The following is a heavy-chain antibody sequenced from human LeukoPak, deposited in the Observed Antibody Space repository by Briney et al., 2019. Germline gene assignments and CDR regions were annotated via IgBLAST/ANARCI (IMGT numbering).Heavy chain of an antibody. D-gene: IGHD3-22*01. CDR3: ARWGGVISSFDS. J-gene: IGHJ4*02. V-gene: IGHV4-59*12. CDR1: GGSISSYY. Sequence: SETLSLTCTVSGGSISSYYWSWIRQPPGKGLEWIGNIFYSGNTYYNPSLKSRVTISVDTSKRQFSLKLTSVTAADTAVYYCARWGGVISSFDSWGQGTLVIVSS. CDR2: IFYSGNT.